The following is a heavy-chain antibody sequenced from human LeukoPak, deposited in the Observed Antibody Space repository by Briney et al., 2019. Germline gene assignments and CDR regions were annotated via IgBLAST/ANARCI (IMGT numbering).Heavy chain of an antibody. CDR1: GGTFSSYA. CDR3: ARETGWGSYGLDY. CDR2: IIPIFGTA. J-gene: IGHJ4*02. Sequence: SVKVSRKASGGTFSSYAISWVRQAPGQGLEWMGGIIPIFGTANYAQKFQGRVTITADESTSTAYMELSSLRSEDTAVYYCARETGWGSYGLDYWGQGTLVTVSS. V-gene: IGHV1-69*13. D-gene: IGHD3-16*01.